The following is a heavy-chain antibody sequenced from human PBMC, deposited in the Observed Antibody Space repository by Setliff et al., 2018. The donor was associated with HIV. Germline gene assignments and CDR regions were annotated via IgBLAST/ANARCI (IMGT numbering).Heavy chain of an antibody. Sequence: PGGSLRLSCAASGFTFSTHEMNWVRQAPGKGLEWVSYITGSGKTIYYADSVKGRFTISRDNAKNSLYLQMNSLRAEDTSLYYCARSEFMGWLFFDYWGQGTLVTVSS. CDR3: ARSEFMGWLFFDY. J-gene: IGHJ4*02. V-gene: IGHV3-48*03. D-gene: IGHD3-3*01. CDR1: GFTFSTHE. CDR2: ITGSGKTI.